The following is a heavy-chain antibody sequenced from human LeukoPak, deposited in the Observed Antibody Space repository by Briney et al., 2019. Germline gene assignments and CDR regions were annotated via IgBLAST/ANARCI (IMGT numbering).Heavy chain of an antibody. Sequence: SETLSLTCTVSGGSISSYYWSWIRQPAGKGLEWIGRLYTSGSTNYNPSLKSRVTMSVDTSKNQFSLKLSSVTAADTAVYYCARVYYSSSYDYWYFDLWGRGTLVTVSS. CDR1: GGSISSYY. D-gene: IGHD6-13*01. CDR3: ARVYYSSSYDYWYFDL. J-gene: IGHJ2*01. V-gene: IGHV4-4*07. CDR2: LYTSGST.